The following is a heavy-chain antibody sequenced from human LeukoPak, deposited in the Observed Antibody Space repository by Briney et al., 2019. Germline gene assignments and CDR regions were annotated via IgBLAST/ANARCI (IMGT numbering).Heavy chain of an antibody. V-gene: IGHV4-39*07. J-gene: IGHJ4*02. CDR2: IYYSGST. D-gene: IGHD2-21*02. CDR3: ARGPPYIVVVTAIGFFDY. CDR1: GGSISSSSYY. Sequence: SETLSLTCTVSGGSISSSSYYWGWIRQPPGKGLEWIGSIYYSGSTNYNPSLKSRVTISVDTSKNRFSLKLSSVTAADTVVYYCARGPPYIVVVTAIGFFDYWGQGTLVTVSS.